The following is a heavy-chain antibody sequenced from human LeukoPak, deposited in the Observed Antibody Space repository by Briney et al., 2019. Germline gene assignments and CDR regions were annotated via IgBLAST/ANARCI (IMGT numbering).Heavy chain of an antibody. CDR3: ARGGIVVVLAAISWSDP. Sequence: PSQTLSLTCTVSGGSISSGDYYWSWIRQPPGKGLEWIGYIYYSGSTYYNPSLKSRVTISVDTSKNQFSLKLSSVTAADTAVYYCARGGIVVVLAAISWSDPWGQGTLVTVSS. J-gene: IGHJ5*02. CDR1: GGSISSGDYY. CDR2: IYYSGST. D-gene: IGHD2-2*02. V-gene: IGHV4-30-4*01.